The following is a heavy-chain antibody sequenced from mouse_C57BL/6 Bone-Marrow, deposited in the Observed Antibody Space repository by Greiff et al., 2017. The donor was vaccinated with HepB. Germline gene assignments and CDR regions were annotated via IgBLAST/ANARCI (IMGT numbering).Heavy chain of an antibody. J-gene: IGHJ3*01. CDR1: GFNIKDYY. Sequence: EVQRVESGAELVKPGASVKLSCTASGFNIKDYYMHWVKQRTEQGLEWIGRIDPEDGETKYAPKFQGKATITADTSSNTAYLQLSSLTSEDTAVYYCARPYLLLRYPAWFAYWGQGTLVTVSA. D-gene: IGHD1-1*01. CDR2: IDPEDGET. CDR3: ARPYLLLRYPAWFAY. V-gene: IGHV14-2*01.